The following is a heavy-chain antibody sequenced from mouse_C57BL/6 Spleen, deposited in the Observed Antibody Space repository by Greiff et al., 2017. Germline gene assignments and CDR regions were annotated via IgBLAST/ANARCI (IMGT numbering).Heavy chain of an antibody. CDR3: ARERDGNYDYYAMDY. J-gene: IGHJ4*01. CDR2: IDPSDSYT. Sequence: VQLQQSGAELVKPGASVKLSCKASGYTFTSYWMQWVKQRPGQGLEWIGEIDPSDSYTNYNQKFKGKATLTVDTSSSTAYMQLSSLTSEDSAVYYCARERDGNYDYYAMDYWGQGTSVTVSS. CDR1: GYTFTSYW. D-gene: IGHD2-1*01. V-gene: IGHV1-50*01.